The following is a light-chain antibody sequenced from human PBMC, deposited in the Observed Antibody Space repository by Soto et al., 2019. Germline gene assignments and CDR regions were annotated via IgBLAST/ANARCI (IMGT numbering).Light chain of an antibody. Sequence: QSVLTQPASVSGSPGQSITISCTGTSSDVGGYNYVSWYQLHPGKAPKLIIYEVSHRPSGASNHFSGYKSGNTASLTISGLQAEDEADYYCSSYTSTSTPCVFGTGTKATVL. CDR3: SSYTSTSTPCV. CDR1: SSDVGGYNY. CDR2: EVS. J-gene: IGLJ1*01. V-gene: IGLV2-14*01.